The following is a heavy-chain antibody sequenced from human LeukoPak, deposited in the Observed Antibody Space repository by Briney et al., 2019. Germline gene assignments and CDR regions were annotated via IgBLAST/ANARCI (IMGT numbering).Heavy chain of an antibody. CDR2: IYYSGST. D-gene: IGHD3-22*01. CDR1: GGSISSYY. CDR3: ARASNYYDSSGYPADAFDI. Sequence: SETLSLTCTVSGGSISSYYWSWIRQPPGKGLEWIGYIYYSGSTNYNPSLKSRVTISVDTSKNQFSLKLSSVTAADTAVYYCARASNYYDSSGYPADAFDIWGQGTMVTVSS. V-gene: IGHV4-59*01. J-gene: IGHJ3*02.